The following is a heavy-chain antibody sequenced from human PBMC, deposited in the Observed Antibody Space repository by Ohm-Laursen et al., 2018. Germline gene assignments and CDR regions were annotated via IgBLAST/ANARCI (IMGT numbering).Heavy chain of an antibody. CDR1: GGSISSGGYY. D-gene: IGHD3-22*01. CDR3: AGYYISPYNCFDP. J-gene: IGHJ5*02. CDR2: IYYSGST. Sequence: TLSLTCTVSGGSISSGGYYWSWIRQHPGKGLEWIGYIYYSGSTYYNPSLKSRLTISVDTSKNQFSLKLSSVTAADTAVYYCAGYYISPYNCFDPWGQGSLVTVSS. V-gene: IGHV4-31*03.